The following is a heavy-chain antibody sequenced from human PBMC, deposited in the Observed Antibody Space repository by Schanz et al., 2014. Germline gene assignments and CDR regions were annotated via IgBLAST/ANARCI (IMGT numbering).Heavy chain of an antibody. Sequence: VQLLESGGGLVQPGESLRVSCAASGFTFSDHYMNWVRQAPGKGLEWVAVIWNNGVTKYYADSVRGRFTISRDRFQNTLYLRMSSLRAEDTAVYYCARPRFDYGEVDYWGQGTLVTVSS. D-gene: IGHD4-17*01. CDR2: IWNNGVTK. V-gene: IGHV3-33*08. J-gene: IGHJ4*02. CDR3: ARPRFDYGEVDY. CDR1: GFTFSDHY.